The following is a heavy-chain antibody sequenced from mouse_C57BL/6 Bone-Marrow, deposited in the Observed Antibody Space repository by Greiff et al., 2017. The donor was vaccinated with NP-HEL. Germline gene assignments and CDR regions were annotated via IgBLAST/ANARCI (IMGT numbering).Heavy chain of an antibody. CDR3: ARVILRSFFDY. V-gene: IGHV1-81*01. CDR2: IYPRSGNT. J-gene: IGHJ2*01. D-gene: IGHD1-1*01. CDR1: GYTFTSYG. Sequence: VQGVESGAELARPGASVKLSCKASGYTFTSYGISWVKQRTGQGLEWIGEIYPRSGNTYYNEKFKGKATLTADKSSSTAYMELRSLTSEDSAVYFCARVILRSFFDYWGQGTTLTVSS.